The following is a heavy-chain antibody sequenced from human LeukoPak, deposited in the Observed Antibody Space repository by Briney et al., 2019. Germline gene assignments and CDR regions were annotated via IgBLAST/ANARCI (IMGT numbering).Heavy chain of an antibody. D-gene: IGHD2-2*01. CDR1: GYTFTGYY. CDR3: ARDLFSTSWRNDIWFDP. CDR2: INPNSGGT. Sequence: SVKLSCKASGYTFTGYYMHWVRQPPGRGLEWMGRINPNSGGTNYAQKFQGRLTMTRDTSISTAYMELLRLRSGDAPVYYCARDLFSTSWRNDIWFDPWGQGTLVTVSS. J-gene: IGHJ5*02. V-gene: IGHV1-2*06.